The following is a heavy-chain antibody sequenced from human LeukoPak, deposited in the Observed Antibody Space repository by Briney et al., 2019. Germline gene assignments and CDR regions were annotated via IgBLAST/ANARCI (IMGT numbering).Heavy chain of an antibody. CDR2: IYYSGST. V-gene: IGHV4-59*08. CDR1: GGSISSYY. CDR3: ARHSEKWLPDY. Sequence: SETLSLTCTVSGGSISSYYWSWIRQPPGRGLEWIGYIYYSGSTNYNPSLKSRVTISVDTSKNQFSLKLSSVTAADTAVYYCARHSEKWLPDYWGQGTLVTVSS. D-gene: IGHD3-22*01. J-gene: IGHJ4*02.